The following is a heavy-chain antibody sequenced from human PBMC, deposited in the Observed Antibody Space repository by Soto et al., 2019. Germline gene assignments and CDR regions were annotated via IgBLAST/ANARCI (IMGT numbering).Heavy chain of an antibody. V-gene: IGHV3-23*01. CDR1: GFTFSSYA. J-gene: IGHJ4*02. CDR2: ISGSGGST. Sequence: PGGSLRLSCAASGFTFSSYAMSWVRQAPGKGLEWVSAISGSGGSTYYADSVKGRFTISRDNSKNTLYLQMNSLRAEDTAVYYCARQIGQQWLVYYFDYWGQGTLVTVSS. D-gene: IGHD6-19*01. CDR3: ARQIGQQWLVYYFDY.